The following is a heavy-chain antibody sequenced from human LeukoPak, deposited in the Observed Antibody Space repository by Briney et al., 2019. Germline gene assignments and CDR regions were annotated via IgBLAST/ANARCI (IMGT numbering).Heavy chain of an antibody. D-gene: IGHD2-8*01. CDR2: ISSSNSYI. Sequence: KTGGSLRLSCAASGFTFSIYTMNWVRQAPGKGLEWVSSISSSNSYIYYADSVKGRFTISRDNAKNSLYLQMNSLRAEDTAVYYCAKGLFPNMVYPLFDYWGQGTLVTVSS. CDR3: AKGLFPNMVYPLFDY. CDR1: GFTFSIYT. J-gene: IGHJ4*02. V-gene: IGHV3-21*04.